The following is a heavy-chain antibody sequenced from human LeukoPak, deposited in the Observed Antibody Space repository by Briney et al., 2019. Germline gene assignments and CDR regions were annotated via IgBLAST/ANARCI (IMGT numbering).Heavy chain of an antibody. CDR3: ARNPLNYDFWSGYPNDY. CDR1: GYTFAAYY. Sequence: ASVKVSCTASGYTFAAYYMHWVRQAPGQGLEWMGRINPNSGGTNYAQKFQGGVTMTRDTSISTAYMELSRLRSDDTAVYYCARNPLNYDFWSGYPNDYWGQGTLVTVSS. J-gene: IGHJ4*02. CDR2: INPNSGGT. D-gene: IGHD3-3*01. V-gene: IGHV1-2*06.